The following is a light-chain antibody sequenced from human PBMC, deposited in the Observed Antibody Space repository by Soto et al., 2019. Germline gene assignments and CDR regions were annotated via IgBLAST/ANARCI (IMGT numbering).Light chain of an antibody. CDR2: DVS. CDR3: QHRSGWPPWT. CDR1: QSVSTY. J-gene: IGKJ1*01. V-gene: IGKV3-11*01. Sequence: EIVLTQSPATLSLSPGERATLSCRASQSVSTYLAWYQQKPGQAPRLLIYDVSDRATGISARFSGSGSGTNFTLTISGLEPEDFAVYYCQHRSGWPPWTFGQGTKVQI.